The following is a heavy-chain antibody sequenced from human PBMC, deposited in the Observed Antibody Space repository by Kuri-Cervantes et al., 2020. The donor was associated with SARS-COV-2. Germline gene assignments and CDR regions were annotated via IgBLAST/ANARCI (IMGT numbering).Heavy chain of an antibody. D-gene: IGHD3-10*01. Sequence: LKISCAASGFTFDDYAMHWVRQPPGKGLEWVSGISWNSNNIDYMDSVKGRFTISRDNAKNSLFLQMNSLRAEDMAMYYCARERGYGYGFDIWGQGTLVTVSS. CDR3: ARERGYGYGFDI. CDR1: GFTFDDYA. V-gene: IGHV3-9*03. J-gene: IGHJ3*02. CDR2: ISWNSNNI.